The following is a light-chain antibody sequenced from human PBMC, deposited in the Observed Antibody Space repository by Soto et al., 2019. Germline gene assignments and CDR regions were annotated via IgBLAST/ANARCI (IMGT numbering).Light chain of an antibody. Sequence: QAVVTQEPSLSVSPGGTVTLTCASSTGAVTSTFYPNWFQQKPGQAPRSLIYSTNNKHPWTPARFSGSLLGVKAALTLSDVQPEDEADYYCLLYYRGVRVFGGGTKVTVL. CDR3: LLYYRGVRV. CDR2: STN. V-gene: IGLV7-43*01. CDR1: TGAVTSTFY. J-gene: IGLJ3*02.